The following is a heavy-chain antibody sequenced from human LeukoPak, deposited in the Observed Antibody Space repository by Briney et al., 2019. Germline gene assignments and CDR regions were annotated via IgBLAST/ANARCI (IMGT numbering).Heavy chain of an antibody. Sequence: GGSLRLSCAASGFTFSSYAMSWVRQAPGKGLEWVSAISGSGGSTYYADSVKGRFTISRDNSKNALYLQMNSLRAEDTAVYYCAKKSRGGYCSSTSCYLYYYYMDVWGKGTTVTVSS. D-gene: IGHD2-2*01. J-gene: IGHJ6*03. CDR2: ISGSGGST. V-gene: IGHV3-23*01. CDR1: GFTFSSYA. CDR3: AKKSRGGYCSSTSCYLYYYYMDV.